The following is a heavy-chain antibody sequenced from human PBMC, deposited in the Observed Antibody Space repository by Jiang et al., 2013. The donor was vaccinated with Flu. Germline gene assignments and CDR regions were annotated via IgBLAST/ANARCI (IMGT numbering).Heavy chain of an antibody. CDR2: IYDTGST. CDR3: TRGQGYGYYYYYYGMDV. D-gene: IGHD5-18*01. J-gene: IGHJ6*02. CDR1: GGSISSYY. Sequence: SLTCTVSGGSISSYYWSWIRQPPGKGLEWIGYIYDTGSTNYNPSLKRRVTISVDTSNNQVSLKLRSVTAADTAVYYCTRGQGYGYYYYYYGMDVWGQGTTVTVSS. V-gene: IGHV4-59*01.